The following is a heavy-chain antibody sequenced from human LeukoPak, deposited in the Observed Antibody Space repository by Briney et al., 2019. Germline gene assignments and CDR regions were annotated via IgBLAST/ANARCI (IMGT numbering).Heavy chain of an antibody. CDR2: INPNSGGT. V-gene: IGHV1-2*06. J-gene: IGHJ4*02. Sequence: GASVKVSCKASGYIFTDYGISWVRQAPGQGLEWMGRINPNSGGTNYAQKFQGRVTITRDTSISTAYMELTRLRSDDTAVYYCAKFGAGYLYWGQGALVTVSS. CDR3: AKFGAGYLY. CDR1: GYIFTDYG. D-gene: IGHD5-12*01.